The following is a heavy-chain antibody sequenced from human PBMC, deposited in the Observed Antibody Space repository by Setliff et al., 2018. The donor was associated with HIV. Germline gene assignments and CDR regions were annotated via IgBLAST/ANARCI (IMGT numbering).Heavy chain of an antibody. CDR2: IYYRGGT. Sequence: ASETLSLTCNVSGASISSYYWSWIRQPPGKGLEWIGYIYYRGGTNYNPSLKSQLTISVDAAKNQFSLKLSSVTTADTAVYYCARATATWRVDNWGQGTLVTVS. CDR1: GASISSYY. D-gene: IGHD2-15*01. CDR3: ARATATWRVDN. J-gene: IGHJ4*02. V-gene: IGHV4-59*01.